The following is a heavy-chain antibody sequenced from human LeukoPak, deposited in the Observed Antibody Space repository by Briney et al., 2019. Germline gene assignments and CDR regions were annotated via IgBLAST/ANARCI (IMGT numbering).Heavy chain of an antibody. J-gene: IGHJ4*02. D-gene: IGHD3-10*01. CDR2: ISSSSSTI. CDR3: ARAGRGWPPMGFDY. Sequence: PGGSLRLSCAASGFTFSSYSMNWVRQAPGKGLEWVSYISSSSSTIYYADSVKGRFTISRDNAKNSLYLQMNSLRAEDTAVYYCARAGRGWPPMGFDYWGQGTLITVSS. CDR1: GFTFSSYS. V-gene: IGHV3-48*01.